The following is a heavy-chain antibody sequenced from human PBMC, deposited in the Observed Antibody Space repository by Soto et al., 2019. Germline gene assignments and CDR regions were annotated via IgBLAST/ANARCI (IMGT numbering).Heavy chain of an antibody. CDR1: GGTISGYY. V-gene: IGHV4-4*07. CDR2: IYSSGNT. CDR3: AREVIAVAGRLDY. Sequence: SETLSLTCSVSGGTISGYYWTWIRQPAGKGLEWIGRIYSSGNTKYNPSLQSRVTMSLDTSKNQFSLKLSSVTAADTAVYYCAREVIAVAGRLDYWGQGTLVTVSS. J-gene: IGHJ4*02. D-gene: IGHD6-19*01.